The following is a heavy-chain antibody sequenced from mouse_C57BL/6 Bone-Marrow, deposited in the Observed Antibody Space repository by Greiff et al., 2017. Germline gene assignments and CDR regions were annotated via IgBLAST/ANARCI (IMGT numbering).Heavy chain of an antibody. J-gene: IGHJ2*01. Sequence: QVQLQQPGAELVRPGSSVKLSCKASGYTFTSYWMHWVKQRPIQGLEWIGNIDPSDSETHYNQKFKDKATLTVDKSSSTAYMLLSSLTSEDSAVYYCARDTTVVAFDYWGQGTTLTVSS. V-gene: IGHV1-52*01. CDR2: IDPSDSET. CDR1: GYTFTSYW. D-gene: IGHD1-1*01. CDR3: ARDTTVVAFDY.